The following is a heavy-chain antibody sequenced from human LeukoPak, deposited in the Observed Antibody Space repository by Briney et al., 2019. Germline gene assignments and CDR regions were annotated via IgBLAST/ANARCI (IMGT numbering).Heavy chain of an antibody. Sequence: SETLSLTCTVSGASISSYFWSWIRQPPGRGLEWIGYISYSGTTNFSPSLKSRVTISVDTSKNHFSLKLNSVTAADTAMYYYARSLYGSSPNPYYFDYWGQGTLVTVSS. CDR3: ARSLYGSSPNPYYFDY. V-gene: IGHV4-59*12. CDR2: ISYSGTT. CDR1: GASISSYF. D-gene: IGHD6-6*01. J-gene: IGHJ4*02.